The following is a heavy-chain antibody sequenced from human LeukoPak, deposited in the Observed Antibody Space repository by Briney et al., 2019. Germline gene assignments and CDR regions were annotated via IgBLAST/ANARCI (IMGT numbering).Heavy chain of an antibody. CDR1: GFNFSSYS. D-gene: IGHD2-2*01. CDR3: AREFPPHCSSTSCHPDH. J-gene: IGHJ5*02. Sequence: PGGSLRLSCAASGFNFSSYSLNWVRQAPGKGLEWVSYISSSTRRIYYADSVKGRFTISRDSAKNSLYLQMDSLRDEDTAMYYCAREFPPHCSSTSCHPDHWGQGTLVTVAS. V-gene: IGHV3-48*02. CDR2: ISSSTRRI.